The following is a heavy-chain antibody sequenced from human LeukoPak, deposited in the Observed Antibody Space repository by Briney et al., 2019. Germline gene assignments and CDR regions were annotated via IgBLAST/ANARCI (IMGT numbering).Heavy chain of an antibody. CDR1: GFTFSSYA. D-gene: IGHD3-10*01. CDR3: AKDREGFTIYYYYMDV. V-gene: IGHV3-30*04. CDR2: ISYDGSNK. J-gene: IGHJ6*03. Sequence: GGSLRLSCAASGFTFSSYAMHWVRQAPGKGLEWVAVISYDGSNKYYADSVKGRFTISRDNSKNTLYLQMNSLRAEDTAVYYCAKDREGFTIYYYYMDVWGKGTTVTVSS.